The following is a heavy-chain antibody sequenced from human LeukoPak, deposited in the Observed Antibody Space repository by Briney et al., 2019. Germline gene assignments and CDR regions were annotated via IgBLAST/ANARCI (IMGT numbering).Heavy chain of an antibody. CDR1: GFAFSSYG. V-gene: IGHV3-30*03. CDR3: ARDRGIALVGTDDAFDI. D-gene: IGHD2/OR15-2a*01. CDR2: ISYDGGDQ. Sequence: PGGSLRLSCGASGFAFSSYGIDWVRQAPGKGLEWVAVISYDGGDQYYADLVKGRFPVSRDNSKSSLYLQMDSLRADVTAVYFCARDRGIALVGTDDAFDIWGQGTMVTVSS. J-gene: IGHJ3*02.